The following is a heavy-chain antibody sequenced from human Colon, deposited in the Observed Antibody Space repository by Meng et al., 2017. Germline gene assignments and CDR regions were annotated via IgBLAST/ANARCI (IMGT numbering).Heavy chain of an antibody. V-gene: IGHV4-4*02. CDR2: IFHSGTS. Sequence: QVHRKESGPGLVKPSGTLSLTCAVSGASISGDNWWSWVRQTPGKGLEWLGEIFHSGTSNYNPSLKSRVTISVDKSKNQFSLRLSSVTAADTAVYYCARRNSNNWFDPWGQGILVTVSS. CDR1: GASISGDNW. CDR3: ARRNSNNWFDP. J-gene: IGHJ5*02. D-gene: IGHD2/OR15-2a*01.